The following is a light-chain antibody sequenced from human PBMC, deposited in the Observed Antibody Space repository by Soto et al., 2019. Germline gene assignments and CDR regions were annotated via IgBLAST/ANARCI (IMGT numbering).Light chain of an antibody. Sequence: DIQMTQSPSSLSASVGDRVTITCRASQSISSYLNWYQQKPGKAPKLLIYAASSLQSGVPSRFSGSGSGTDFTLPISSLQPEDFATYYCQQSYSTPMYPFGQGTKLEI. CDR1: QSISSY. CDR2: AAS. V-gene: IGKV1-39*01. CDR3: QQSYSTPMYP. J-gene: IGKJ2*01.